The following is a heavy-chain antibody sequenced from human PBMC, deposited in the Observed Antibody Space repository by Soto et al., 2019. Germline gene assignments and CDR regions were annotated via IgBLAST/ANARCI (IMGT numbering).Heavy chain of an antibody. CDR1: GFTFSNAW. J-gene: IGHJ4*02. D-gene: IGHD3-3*02. Sequence: EVQLVESGGGLVKPGGSLRLSCAASGFTFSNAWMSWVRQAPGKGLEWVGRIKSKTDGGTTDYAAPVKGRFTISRDDSKNTLYLQMNSLKTEDTAVYYCVRHFWSGYFDYWGQGTLVTVSS. CDR3: VRHFWSGYFDY. V-gene: IGHV3-15*01. CDR2: IKSKTDGGTT.